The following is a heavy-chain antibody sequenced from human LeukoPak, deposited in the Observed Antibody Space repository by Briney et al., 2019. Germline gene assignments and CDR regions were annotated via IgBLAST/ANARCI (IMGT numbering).Heavy chain of an antibody. CDR1: GGSISSYY. V-gene: IGHV4-59*01. J-gene: IGHJ3*02. CDR3: AREMATINAFDI. Sequence: PSETLSLTCTVSGGSISSYYWSWIRQPPGKGLGWIGYIYYSGSTNYNPSLKSRVTISVDTSKTQFSLKLSSVTAADTAVYYCAREMATINAFDIWGQGTMVTVSS. D-gene: IGHD5-24*01. CDR2: IYYSGST.